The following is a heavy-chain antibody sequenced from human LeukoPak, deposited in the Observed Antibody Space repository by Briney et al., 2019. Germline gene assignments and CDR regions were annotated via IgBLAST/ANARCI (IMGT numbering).Heavy chain of an antibody. CDR3: ARGEIASSQYYYYYGMDV. CDR1: GGSISSSNW. V-gene: IGHV4-4*02. D-gene: IGHD5-24*01. CDR2: IYHSGST. Sequence: SETLSLTCAVSGGSISSSNWWSWVRQPPGKGLEWIGEIYHSGSTNYNPSLKSRVTISVDKSKNQFSLKLSSVTAADTAVYYCARGEIASSQYYYYYGMDVWGKGTTVTVSS. J-gene: IGHJ6*04.